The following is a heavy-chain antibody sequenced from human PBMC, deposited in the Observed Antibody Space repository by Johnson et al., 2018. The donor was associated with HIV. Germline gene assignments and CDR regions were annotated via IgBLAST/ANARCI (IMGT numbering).Heavy chain of an antibody. V-gene: IGHV3-NL1*01. CDR1: GFTFSSYG. CDR3: ARACRDGYTCDAFDI. Sequence: QVQLLESGGGVVQPGRSLRLSCAASGFTFSSYGMHWVRQAPGKGLEWVLSIYVGGSTYYADSVKGRFTISRDNSKNTLYLQMNSLRAEDTAVYYCARACRDGYTCDAFDIWGQGTMVTVSS. D-gene: IGHD5-24*01. CDR2: IYVGGST. J-gene: IGHJ3*02.